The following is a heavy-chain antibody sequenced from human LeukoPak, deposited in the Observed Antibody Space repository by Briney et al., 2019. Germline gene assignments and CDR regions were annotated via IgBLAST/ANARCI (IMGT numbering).Heavy chain of an antibody. J-gene: IGHJ5*02. CDR3: ARDYNWNSYNWFDL. D-gene: IGHD1-7*01. CDR2: IYPGDSDT. V-gene: IGHV5-51*01. CDR1: GYSFTSYW. Sequence: GESLKISCKGSGYSFTSYWIGWVRQMPGKGLEWMGNIYPGDSDTRYSPSLQGQVTISADKSISTAYLQWSSLKASDTAMYYCARDYNWNSYNWFDLWGQGTLVTVSS.